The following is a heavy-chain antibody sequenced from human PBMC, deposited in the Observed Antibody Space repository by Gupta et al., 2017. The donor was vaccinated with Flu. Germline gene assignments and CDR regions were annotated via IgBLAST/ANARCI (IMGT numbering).Heavy chain of an antibody. CDR3: ARLTPCGSDCYYFQY. Sequence: QGQLVQSGAEVKKSGSSVKVSCKASGDTFSSHTFNWVRQAPGQGLEWMGAILPIIGAANYARDCQGRVTITADESTTTVHMELSSLRSEDTAMYFCARLTPCGSDCYYFQYWGQGTLVTVSS. CDR1: GDTFSSHT. V-gene: IGHV1-69*01. J-gene: IGHJ1*01. CDR2: ILPIIGAA. D-gene: IGHD2-21*02.